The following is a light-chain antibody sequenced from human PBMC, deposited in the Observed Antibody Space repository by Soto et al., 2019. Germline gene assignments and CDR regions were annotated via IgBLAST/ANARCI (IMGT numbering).Light chain of an antibody. Sequence: EIVLTQSPGTLSLSPGERATHSCRSSQSVRKTYLAWYQQKPGQAPRLLMFGVSTRATGIPDRFSGSGSGTDFTLTISRLEPGDAAVYSCQQYGTLPWTFRQETKLEI. CDR2: GVS. CDR3: QQYGTLPWT. CDR1: QSVRKTY. V-gene: IGKV3-20*01. J-gene: IGKJ1*01.